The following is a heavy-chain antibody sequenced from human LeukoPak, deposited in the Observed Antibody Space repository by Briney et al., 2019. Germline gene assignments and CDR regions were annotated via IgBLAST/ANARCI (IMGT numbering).Heavy chain of an antibody. CDR1: GFTFSSYA. V-gene: IGHV3-30-3*01. CDR3: AKDLMGRSGWQLEIDY. D-gene: IGHD6-19*01. Sequence: GGSLRLSCAASGFTFSSYAMHWVRQAPGKGLEWVAVISYDGSNKYYADSVKGRFTISRDNSKNTLYLQMNSLRAEDTAVYYCAKDLMGRSGWQLEIDYWGQGTLVTVSS. CDR2: ISYDGSNK. J-gene: IGHJ4*02.